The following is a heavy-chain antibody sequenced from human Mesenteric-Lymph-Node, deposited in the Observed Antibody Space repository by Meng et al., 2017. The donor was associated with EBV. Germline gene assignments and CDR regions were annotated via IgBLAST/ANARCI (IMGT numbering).Heavy chain of an antibody. CDR2: IGATGTAI. CDR3: ARGAKPYDYDSSGYY. CDR1: GFTFSDYY. Sequence: QVQLVESGGGVARPGGSXTLSCAASGFTFSDYYMSWMRQAPGKGLEWVSYIGATGTAIYYADSVKGRFTISRDNAKNSLYLQMDNLRADDTAVYYCARGAKPYDYDSSGYYWGQGSLVTVSS. J-gene: IGHJ4*02. D-gene: IGHD3-22*01. V-gene: IGHV3-11*01.